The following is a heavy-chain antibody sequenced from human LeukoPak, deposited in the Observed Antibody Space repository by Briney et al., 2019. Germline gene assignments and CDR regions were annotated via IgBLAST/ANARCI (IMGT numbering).Heavy chain of an antibody. V-gene: IGHV3-48*01. J-gene: IGHJ4*02. Sequence: PGGSPRLSCAASGFTFSSYSMNWVRQAPGKGLEWVSYISSSSSTIYYADSVKGRFTISRDNAKNSLYLQMNSLRAEDTAVYYCARSPPSGFGVVTHFDCWGQGTLVTVSS. D-gene: IGHD3-3*01. CDR1: GFTFSSYS. CDR2: ISSSSSTI. CDR3: ARSPPSGFGVVTHFDC.